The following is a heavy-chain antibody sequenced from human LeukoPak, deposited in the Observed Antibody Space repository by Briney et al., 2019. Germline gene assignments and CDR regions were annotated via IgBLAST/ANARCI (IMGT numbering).Heavy chain of an antibody. CDR1: GGSISSSSYY. Sequence: SETLSLPCTVSGGSISSSSYYWGWIRQPPGKGLEWIGSIYYSGSTYYNPSLKSRVTISVDTSKNQFSLKLSSVTAADTAVYYCARHDLHIVVVPAPPKYNWFDPWGQGTLVTVSS. CDR3: ARHDLHIVVVPAPPKYNWFDP. D-gene: IGHD2-2*01. V-gene: IGHV4-39*01. CDR2: IYYSGST. J-gene: IGHJ5*02.